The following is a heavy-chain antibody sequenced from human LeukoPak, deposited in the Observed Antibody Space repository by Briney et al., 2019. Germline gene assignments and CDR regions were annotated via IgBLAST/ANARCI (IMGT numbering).Heavy chain of an antibody. D-gene: IGHD3-22*01. J-gene: IGHJ4*02. Sequence: SETLSLTCTVSGGSISSSSYYWGWIRQPPGKGLEWIGYIYYSGSTNYNPSLKSRVTISVDTSKNQFSLKLSSVTAADTAVYYCARATYYYEDYWGQGTLVTVSS. CDR2: IYYSGST. V-gene: IGHV4-61*05. CDR3: ARATYYYEDY. CDR1: GGSISSSSYY.